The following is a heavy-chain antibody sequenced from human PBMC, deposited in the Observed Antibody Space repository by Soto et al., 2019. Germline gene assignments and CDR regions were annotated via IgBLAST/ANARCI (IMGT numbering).Heavy chain of an antibody. J-gene: IGHJ4*02. D-gene: IGHD1-20*01. V-gene: IGHV4-59*01. CDR1: GGSISSYY. CDR3: ARGSGITGTIDY. CDR2: ISSSGTT. Sequence: PSETLSLTCNVCGGSISSYYWTWIRQPPGKGLEWIGYISSSGTTNYNPSLKSRVTLSVATSKNQFSLNLSSLTAADTAVYYCARGSGITGTIDYWGQGTLVTVSS.